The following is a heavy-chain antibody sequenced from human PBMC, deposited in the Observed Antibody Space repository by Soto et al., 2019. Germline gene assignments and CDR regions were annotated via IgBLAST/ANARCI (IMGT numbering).Heavy chain of an antibody. CDR2: IWYDGSNK. D-gene: IGHD1-26*01. CDR3: ARDRHLGAPTYYFDY. V-gene: IGHV3-33*01. J-gene: IGHJ4*02. Sequence: GKGLEWVAVIWYDGSNKYYADSVKGRFTISRDNSKNTLYLQMNSLRAEDTAVYYCARDRHLGAPTYYFDYWGQGTLVTVSS.